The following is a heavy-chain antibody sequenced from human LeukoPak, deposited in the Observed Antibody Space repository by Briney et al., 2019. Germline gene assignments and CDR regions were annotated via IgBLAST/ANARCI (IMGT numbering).Heavy chain of an antibody. V-gene: IGHV4-39*07. J-gene: IGHJ2*01. CDR3: ARVAITIFGVVPPMDWYFDL. Sequence: SETLSLTCTVSGGSISSSSYYWGWIRQPPGKGLERIGSIYYSGSTYYNPSLKSRVTISVDTSKNQFSLKLSSVTAADTAVYYCARVAITIFGVVPPMDWYFDLWGRGTLVTVSS. CDR1: GGSISSSSYY. D-gene: IGHD3-3*01. CDR2: IYYSGST.